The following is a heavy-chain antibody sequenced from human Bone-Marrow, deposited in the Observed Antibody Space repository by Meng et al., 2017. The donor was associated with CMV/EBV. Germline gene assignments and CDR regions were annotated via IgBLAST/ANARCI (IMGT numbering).Heavy chain of an antibody. CDR2: ISSSSETI. Sequence: GESLKISCEVSGFTFGDYYMSWIRRAPGKGLEWIAYISSSSETIYYADSIKGRVIVSRDNDKSLLYLQMNSLRPEDTAVYFCARDGNKDYGIDVWGRGTTVTVSS. CDR3: ARDGNKDYGIDV. J-gene: IGHJ6*02. V-gene: IGHV3-11*01. CDR1: GFTFGDYY. D-gene: IGHD1-1*01.